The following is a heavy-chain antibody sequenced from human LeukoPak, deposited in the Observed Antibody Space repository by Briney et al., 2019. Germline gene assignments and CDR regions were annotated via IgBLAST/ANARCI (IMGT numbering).Heavy chain of an antibody. Sequence: PSETLSLTCTVSGGSISSYYWSWIRQPPGKGLEWIGYIYYSGSTNYNPSLKSRVTISVDTSKNQFSLKLSSVTAADTAVYYCARVSVAVAGGTYYYYYMDVWGKGTTVTISS. CDR1: GGSISSYY. V-gene: IGHV4-59*01. D-gene: IGHD6-19*01. CDR3: ARVSVAVAGGTYYYYYMDV. CDR2: IYYSGST. J-gene: IGHJ6*03.